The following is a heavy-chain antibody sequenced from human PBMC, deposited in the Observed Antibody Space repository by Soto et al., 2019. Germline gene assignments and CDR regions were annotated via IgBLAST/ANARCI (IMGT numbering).Heavy chain of an antibody. CDR2: INPNSGGT. D-gene: IGHD3-22*01. CDR1: GYTYTGYY. V-gene: IGHV1-2*04. CDR3: ARDSYYYDSSGYYPEHGYYYYGMDV. J-gene: IGHJ6*02. Sequence: GASVKLSCEDSGYTYTGYYMHWVRQAPGQGLEWMGWINPNSGGTNYAQKFQGWVTMTRDTSISTVYMELSSLRSEDTAVYYCARDSYYYDSSGYYPEHGYYYYGMDVWGQGTTVTVSS.